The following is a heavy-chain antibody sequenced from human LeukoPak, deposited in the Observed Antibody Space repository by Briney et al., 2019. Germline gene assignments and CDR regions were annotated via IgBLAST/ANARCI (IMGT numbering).Heavy chain of an antibody. CDR1: GFTFSSYG. V-gene: IGHV3-30*02. CDR3: ARDGRYSSSWYPSRWFDP. Sequence: GGSLRLSCAASGFTFSSYGMHWVRQAPGKGLEWVAFIRYDGSNKYYADSVKGRFTISRDNSKNTLYLQMGSLRAEDMAVYYCARDGRYSSSWYPSRWFDPWGQGTLVTVSS. CDR2: IRYDGSNK. D-gene: IGHD6-13*01. J-gene: IGHJ5*02.